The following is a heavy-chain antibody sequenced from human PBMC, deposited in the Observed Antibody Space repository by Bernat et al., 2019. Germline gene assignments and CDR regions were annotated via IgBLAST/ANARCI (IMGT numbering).Heavy chain of an antibody. Sequence: VQLVESGGGLVQPGGSLRLSCAASGFTFSDYYISWIRQAPGKGLDWVSYISSSSSYTNYADSVKGRFTISRDNAKNSLYLQMNSLRAEDTAVYYCARGTSTSAPYMDVWGKGTTVTVSS. CDR1: GFTFSDYY. J-gene: IGHJ6*03. CDR2: ISSSSSYT. V-gene: IGHV3-11*05. CDR3: ARGTSTSAPYMDV.